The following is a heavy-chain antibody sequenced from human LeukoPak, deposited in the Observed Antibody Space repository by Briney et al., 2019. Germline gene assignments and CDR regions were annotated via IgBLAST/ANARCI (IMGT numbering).Heavy chain of an antibody. CDR2: IKQDGTEI. Sequence: PGGSLRLSCAASGFTFNNYWMTWLRQAPGKGLEWVANIKQDGTEIFCVDSVRGRFIISRDNAENSLYLQMNSLRVEDTAVYYCARTPDGADYWGQGTLVTVSS. CDR3: ARTPDGADY. D-gene: IGHD3-10*01. V-gene: IGHV3-7*01. J-gene: IGHJ4*02. CDR1: GFTFNNYW.